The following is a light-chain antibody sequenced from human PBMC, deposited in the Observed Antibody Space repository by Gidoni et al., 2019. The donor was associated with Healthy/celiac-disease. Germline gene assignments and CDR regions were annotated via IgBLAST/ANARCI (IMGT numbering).Light chain of an antibody. CDR3: QAWDSSTSVV. Sequence: SYELTQPPSVSVSPGQTASITCSGGKLGDKYACWYQQKPGQSPVLVIYQDSKRPSGIPDRFSGSNSGNTATLTISGTQAMDEADYYCQAWDSSTSVVFGGGTKLTVL. V-gene: IGLV3-1*01. CDR1: KLGDKY. J-gene: IGLJ2*01. CDR2: QDS.